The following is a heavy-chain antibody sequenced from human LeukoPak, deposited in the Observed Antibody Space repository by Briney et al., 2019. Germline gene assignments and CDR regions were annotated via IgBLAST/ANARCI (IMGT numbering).Heavy chain of an antibody. D-gene: IGHD3-22*01. J-gene: IGHJ4*02. CDR3: ARDLPIPLRYYYDSSGLLDY. CDR1: GYTFTNYG. CDR2: ISTYNGNT. Sequence: ASVKVSCKASGYTFTNYGINWVRQAPGQGLEWMGWISTYNGNTNYAQKLQGRVTMTTDTSTSTAYMELRSLRSDDTAVYYCARDLPIPLRYYYDSSGLLDYWGQGTLVTVSS. V-gene: IGHV1-18*01.